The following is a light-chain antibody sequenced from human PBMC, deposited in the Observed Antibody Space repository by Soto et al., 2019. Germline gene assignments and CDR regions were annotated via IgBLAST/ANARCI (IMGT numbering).Light chain of an antibody. CDR3: NSYTSSSTYV. J-gene: IGLJ1*01. CDR1: SSDVGAYNY. V-gene: IGLV2-14*03. CDR2: DVA. Sequence: ALTQPASVSGSPGQSITISCTGTSSDVGAYNYVSWYQHHPGKAPKLMLYDVANRPSGVSNRFSGSKSGNTASLTISGLQAEDEADYYCNSYTSSSTYVFGTGTKVTVL.